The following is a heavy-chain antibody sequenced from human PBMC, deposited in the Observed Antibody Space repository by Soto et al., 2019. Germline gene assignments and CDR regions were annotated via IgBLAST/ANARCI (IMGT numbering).Heavy chain of an antibody. V-gene: IGHV4-4*07. CDR1: GGAITAYY. Sequence: LSLTFTVSGGAITAYYWSWIRQPVGEGLQWIGRVYSTGSTNYNPSLRSRVTMSVDTSQNQFFLRLSSVTAADTAVYYCARTGYSYGYYYYYGMDVWGQGTTVTVSS. D-gene: IGHD5-18*01. CDR3: ARTGYSYGYYYYYGMDV. J-gene: IGHJ6*02. CDR2: VYSTGST.